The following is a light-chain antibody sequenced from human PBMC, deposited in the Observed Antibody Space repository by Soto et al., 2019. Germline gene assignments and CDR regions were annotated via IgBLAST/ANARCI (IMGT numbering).Light chain of an antibody. CDR1: QSVSSSY. J-gene: IGKJ1*01. Sequence: EIVSTQSPGTLSLSPGERATLSCRASQSVSSSYLAWYQQKPGQAPRLLIYGASSRATGIPDRLSGSGSGTDFTLTISRLEPEDFAVYFCQQYGSSPKTFGQGTKVDIK. V-gene: IGKV3-20*01. CDR2: GAS. CDR3: QQYGSSPKT.